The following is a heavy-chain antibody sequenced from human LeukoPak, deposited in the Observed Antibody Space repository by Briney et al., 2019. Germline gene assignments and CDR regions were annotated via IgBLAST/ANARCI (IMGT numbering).Heavy chain of an antibody. J-gene: IGHJ4*02. CDR3: AKGDLPLVYGGAFEY. D-gene: IGHD2-2*02. V-gene: IGHV3-23*01. CDR2: ISGSGDST. Sequence: PGGALRLSCAASGFTFSSYGMSWVRQAPGKGLEWVSAISGSGDSTYYADSVKGRFTISRDNSKNTLYLQMNSLRAEDTAVYYCAKGDLPLVYGGAFEYWGQGTLVTVSS. CDR1: GFTFSSYG.